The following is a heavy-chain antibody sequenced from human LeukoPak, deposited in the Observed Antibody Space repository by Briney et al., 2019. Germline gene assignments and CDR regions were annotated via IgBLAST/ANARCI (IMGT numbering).Heavy chain of an antibody. D-gene: IGHD6-19*01. CDR3: AKSLYSSGWSVDY. CDR1: GFTFSSYG. J-gene: IGHJ4*02. Sequence: QPGGSLRLSCAASGFTFSSYGMHWVRQAPGKGLEWVAVISYDGSNKYYADSVKGRFTISRDISKNTLYLQMNSLRAEDTAVYYCAKSLYSSGWSVDYWGQGTLVTVSS. V-gene: IGHV3-30*18. CDR2: ISYDGSNK.